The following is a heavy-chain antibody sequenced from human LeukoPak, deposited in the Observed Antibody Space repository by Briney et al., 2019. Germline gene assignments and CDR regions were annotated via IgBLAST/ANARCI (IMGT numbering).Heavy chain of an antibody. J-gene: IGHJ4*02. CDR3: AKHLQKMSESADRFSPFDY. Sequence: GGSLRLSCAASGFTFSNYAMSWVRQAPGRGLDWVSSIDNSGGRTFYAASVKGRFTFSRDNSRNTLYLQVNSLRVEDTAVYYCAKHLQKMSESADRFSPFDYWGQGTLVTVSS. CDR2: IDNSGGRT. V-gene: IGHV3-23*01. CDR1: GFTFSNYA. D-gene: IGHD3-16*02.